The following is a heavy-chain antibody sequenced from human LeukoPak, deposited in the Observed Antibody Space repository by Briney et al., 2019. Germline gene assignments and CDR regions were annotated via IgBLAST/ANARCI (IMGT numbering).Heavy chain of an antibody. CDR1: GFTFTNDA. D-gene: IGHD6-19*01. J-gene: IGHJ5*02. CDR2: TVSRGTT. Sequence: GGSLRLSCVASGFTFTNDAMNWVRQAPGKGLEWVSSTVSRGTTQYADSVKGRFTVSRDTSKNTLYLQMNSLRADDTAVYYCAKCSTSAYTTGWCNWIDPWGQGTLVTVSS. CDR3: AKCSTSAYTTGWCNWIDP. V-gene: IGHV3-23*01.